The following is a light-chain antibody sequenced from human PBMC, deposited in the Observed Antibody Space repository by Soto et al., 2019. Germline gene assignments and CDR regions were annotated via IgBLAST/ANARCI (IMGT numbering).Light chain of an antibody. Sequence: ETVMTQSPATLSVSPGERATLSCRASQSFSSNLAWYQQKPGQARRLLIYDASNRATGIPARFSGSGSGTDFTLTISSLEPEDFAVYYCQQRSNWPITFGQGTRLEI. CDR1: QSFSSN. CDR3: QQRSNWPIT. CDR2: DAS. V-gene: IGKV3-11*01. J-gene: IGKJ5*01.